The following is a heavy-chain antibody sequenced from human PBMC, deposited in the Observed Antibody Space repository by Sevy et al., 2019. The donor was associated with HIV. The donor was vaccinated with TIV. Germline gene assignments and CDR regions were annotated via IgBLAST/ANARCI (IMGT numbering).Heavy chain of an antibody. CDR2: ISYDGSNK. J-gene: IGHJ4*02. D-gene: IGHD6-19*01. CDR1: GLTFSSYA. V-gene: IGHV3-30-3*01. CDR3: ARRRYSSGWENFDY. Sequence: GGSLRLSCAASGLTFSSYAMHWVRQAPGKGLEWVALISYDGSNKYYADSVKGRFTISRDNSKNTLYLQMNSLRAEDTAVYYCARRRYSSGWENFDYWGQGTLVTVSS.